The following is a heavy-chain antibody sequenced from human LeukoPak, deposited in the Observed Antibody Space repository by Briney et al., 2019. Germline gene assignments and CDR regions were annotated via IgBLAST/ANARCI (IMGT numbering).Heavy chain of an antibody. CDR2: IIPILGIA. CDR3: ARDKSRDSSGYPNWFDP. Sequence: ASVKVSCKASGYTFTSYGISWVRQAPGQGLEWMGRIIPILGIANYAQKFQGRVTITADKSTSTAYMELSSLRSEDTAVYYCARDKSRDSSGYPNWFDPWGQGTLVTVSS. J-gene: IGHJ5*02. CDR1: GYTFTSYG. D-gene: IGHD3-22*01. V-gene: IGHV1-69*04.